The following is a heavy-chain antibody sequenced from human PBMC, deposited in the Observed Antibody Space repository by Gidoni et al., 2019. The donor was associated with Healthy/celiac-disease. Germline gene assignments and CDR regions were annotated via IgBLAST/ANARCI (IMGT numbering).Heavy chain of an antibody. D-gene: IGHD2-2*02. J-gene: IGHJ4*02. CDR3: ARAPRGFNVPAAIGY. Sequence: EVQLVESGGGLVQPGGSLRIYCAASGFTFSSYSMNWVRQAPGKGLEWVSYISSSSSTIYYADSVKGRFTISRDNAKNSLYLQMNSLRAEDTAVYYCARAPRGFNVPAAIGYWGQGTLVTVSS. V-gene: IGHV3-48*04. CDR2: ISSSSSTI. CDR1: GFTFSSYS.